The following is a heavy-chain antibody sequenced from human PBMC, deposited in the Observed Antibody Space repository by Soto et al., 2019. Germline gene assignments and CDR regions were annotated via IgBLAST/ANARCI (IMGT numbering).Heavy chain of an antibody. CDR1: GGSISSGGYS. D-gene: IGHD1-26*01. J-gene: IGHJ4*02. CDR3: ARAAGRSWSFDY. CDR2: IYHSGST. Sequence: KPSETLSLTCAVSGGSISSGGYSWSWIRQPPGKGLEWIGYIYHSGSTYYNPSLKSRVTISVDRSKNQFSLKLSSVTAADTAVYYCARAAGRSWSFDYWGQGTLVTVS. V-gene: IGHV4-30-2*01.